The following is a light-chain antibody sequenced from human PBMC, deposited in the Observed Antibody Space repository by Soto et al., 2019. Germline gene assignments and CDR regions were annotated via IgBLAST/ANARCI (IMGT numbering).Light chain of an antibody. J-gene: IGKJ5*01. CDR2: AAS. CDR3: QQANSFPIT. Sequence: DMQMTQSPSSVSSSVGDRVTITCRASQGISRWLAWYQQKPGKAPKLLVYAASSLQSGVPSRFSGSGSGTDFTLTISSLQPEDFATYYCQQANSFPITFGQGTRLEIK. CDR1: QGISRW. V-gene: IGKV1D-12*01.